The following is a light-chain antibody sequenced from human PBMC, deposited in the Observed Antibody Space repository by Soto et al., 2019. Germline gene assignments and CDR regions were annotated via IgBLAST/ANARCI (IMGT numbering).Light chain of an antibody. V-gene: IGLV2-8*01. CDR1: SSDVGGYNY. J-gene: IGLJ2*01. CDR2: EVS. CDR3: SSYAGSNNLGV. Sequence: QSALTQPPSASGSPGQSVTISCTGTSSDVGGYNYVSWYQQHPGKAPKLMIYEVSKRPSGVPDRFSGSKSGNTASLTVSGLQAGDEADYYGSSYAGSNNLGVFGGGTKLTVL.